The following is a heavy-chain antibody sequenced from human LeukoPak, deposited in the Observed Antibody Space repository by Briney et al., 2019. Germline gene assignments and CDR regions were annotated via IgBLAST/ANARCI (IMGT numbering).Heavy chain of an antibody. CDR1: GFTFSSYG. CDR2: IRYDGSNK. D-gene: IGHD6-6*01. CDR3: AKDFGIAARLYYYYYYMDV. J-gene: IGHJ6*03. Sequence: GGSLRLSCAASGFTFSSYGMLWVRQAPGKGLEWVAFIRYDGSNKYYADSVKGRFTISRDNSKNTLYLQMNSLRAEDTAVYYCAKDFGIAARLYYYYYYMDVWGKGTTVTVSS. V-gene: IGHV3-30*02.